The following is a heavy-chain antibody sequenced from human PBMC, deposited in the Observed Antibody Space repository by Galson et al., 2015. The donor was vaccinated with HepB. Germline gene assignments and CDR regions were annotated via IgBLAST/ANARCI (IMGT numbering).Heavy chain of an antibody. D-gene: IGHD2-8*01. J-gene: IGHJ4*02. V-gene: IGHV3-74*01. CDR3: ARRMCNGLSCYLDS. CDR1: GFTFNKHW. Sequence: SLRLSCAASGFTFNKHWMHWVRHAPGKGLVWVSRIDNDGTGTDYGDSVKGRFTIPRDNAKNTLYLVMSNLRADDAAVYFCARRMCNGLSCYLDSWGQGTRVSVSS. CDR2: IDNDGTGT.